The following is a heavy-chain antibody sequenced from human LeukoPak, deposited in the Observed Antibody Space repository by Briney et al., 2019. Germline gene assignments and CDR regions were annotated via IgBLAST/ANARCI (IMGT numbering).Heavy chain of an antibody. D-gene: IGHD7-27*01. Sequence: QSGGSLRLSCAVSGFTFTSYWMHWVRQAPGKGLVWVSRTNSAGTSTTYADSVQGRFIISRDNAKNTLYLQMNSLRAEDTAVYYCARDQNLVSWGLDYFDYWGQGTLVTVSS. CDR1: GFTFTSYW. V-gene: IGHV3-74*01. CDR2: TNSAGTST. CDR3: ARDQNLVSWGLDYFDY. J-gene: IGHJ4*02.